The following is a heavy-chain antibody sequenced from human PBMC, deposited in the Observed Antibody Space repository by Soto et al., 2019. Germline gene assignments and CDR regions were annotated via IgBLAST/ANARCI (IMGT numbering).Heavy chain of an antibody. CDR2: ISGTSVYT. V-gene: IGHV3-11*05. Sequence: GGSLRLSCAVSGVTFSYYYMSWIRQAPGKGLEWVSYISGTSVYTYYPDSVKGRFTISRDNAKNSVYLQMSSLRAEDTAVYYCARESENGATWFDPWGQGTLVTVSS. CDR1: GVTFSYYY. J-gene: IGHJ5*02. CDR3: ARESENGATWFDP. D-gene: IGHD2-8*01.